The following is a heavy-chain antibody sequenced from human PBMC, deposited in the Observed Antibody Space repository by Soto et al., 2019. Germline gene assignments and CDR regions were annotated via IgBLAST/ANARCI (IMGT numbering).Heavy chain of an antibody. CDR1: GGSFSGYY. D-gene: IGHD2-21*02. J-gene: IGHJ4*02. Sequence: SXSLSLPSAVYGGSFSGYYWSWIRQPPWKGLEWIGEINHSGSTNYNPSLKSRVTISVDTSKNQFSLKLSSVTAAETAVYYCARVNRAYCGGDCYSGYFDYWGQGTLVTVSS. V-gene: IGHV4-34*01. CDR3: ARVNRAYCGGDCYSGYFDY. CDR2: INHSGST.